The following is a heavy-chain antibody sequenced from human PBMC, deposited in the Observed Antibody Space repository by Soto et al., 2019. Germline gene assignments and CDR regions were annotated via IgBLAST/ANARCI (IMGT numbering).Heavy chain of an antibody. Sequence: QVQLVQSGAEVKKPGASVKVSCKASDYTFTSYGINWVRQAPGQGLEWMGWISAYTGNTNYAQNLQGRVTMTTDTSTGTAYMELRSLTSDDEAVYYCAWGDCRSPSGYAGGWFDPWGQGTLVTVSS. V-gene: IGHV1-18*01. CDR1: DYTFTSYG. J-gene: IGHJ5*02. CDR3: AWGDCRSPSGYAGGWFDP. D-gene: IGHD2-2*01. CDR2: ISAYTGNT.